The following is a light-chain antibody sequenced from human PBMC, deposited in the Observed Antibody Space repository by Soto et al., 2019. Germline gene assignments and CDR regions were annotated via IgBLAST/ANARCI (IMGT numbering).Light chain of an antibody. Sequence: QSVLTQPPSASGTPGQRVTISCSGSSSNIGSYTVNWYQQLPGTAPKLFIYSNNQRPSGVPDRFSGSKSGASASLAISGLQSEDEADYYCAAWDDSLNGLYVFGTGTKVTVL. J-gene: IGLJ1*01. CDR1: SSNIGSYT. CDR3: AAWDDSLNGLYV. V-gene: IGLV1-44*01. CDR2: SNN.